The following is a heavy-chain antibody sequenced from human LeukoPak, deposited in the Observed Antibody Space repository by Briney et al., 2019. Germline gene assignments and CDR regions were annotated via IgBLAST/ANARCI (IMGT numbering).Heavy chain of an antibody. J-gene: IGHJ4*02. Sequence: GGSLRLSCAASGFTFNNAWMTWVRQAPGKGLEWLGRIKSKTDGGTTDYAAPVKGRFTISRDDSIHALYLQMNSLRTDDTAIYFCATANPTPRGINFDYWGQGTLVTVSS. CDR1: GFTFNNAW. CDR2: IKSKTDGGTT. CDR3: ATANPTPRGINFDY. V-gene: IGHV3-15*01. D-gene: IGHD3-10*01.